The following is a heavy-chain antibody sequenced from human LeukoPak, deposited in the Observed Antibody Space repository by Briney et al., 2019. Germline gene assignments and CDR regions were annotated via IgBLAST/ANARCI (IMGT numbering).Heavy chain of an antibody. CDR2: IYSGGST. D-gene: IGHD3-9*01. CDR3: ASTHNDILTGYYADY. J-gene: IGHJ4*02. Sequence: GGSLRLSCAASGFTVSSNYMSWVRQAPGKGLEWVSVIYSGGSTYYADSVKGRFTISRDNPKNTLYLQMNSLRAEDTAVYYCASTHNDILTGYYADYWGQGTLVTVSS. CDR1: GFTVSSNY. V-gene: IGHV3-66*01.